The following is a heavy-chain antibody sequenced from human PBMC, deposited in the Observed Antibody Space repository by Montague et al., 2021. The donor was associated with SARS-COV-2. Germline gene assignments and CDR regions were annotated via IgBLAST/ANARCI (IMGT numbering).Heavy chain of an antibody. CDR1: GYFIGTGHY. J-gene: IGHJ4*02. Sequence: SETLSLTCSVSGYFIGTGHYWGWIRQSPGKGLEWIGSNYLHGNAHYNPSLNSRVTISLDTSNNQFPLRLTSVTTSDTAVYYCARGRVTRAGFDYWGQGIRVIVSS. CDR2: NYLHGNA. CDR3: ARGRVTRAGFDY. V-gene: IGHV4-38-2*02. D-gene: IGHD2-21*02.